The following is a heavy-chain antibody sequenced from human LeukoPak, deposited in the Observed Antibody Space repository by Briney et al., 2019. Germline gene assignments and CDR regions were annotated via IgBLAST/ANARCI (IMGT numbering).Heavy chain of an antibody. D-gene: IGHD2-2*01. CDR2: MNPNSGNT. Sequence: GASVKVSCKASGYTFTSYDINWVRQATGQGLEWMGWMNPNSGNTGYAQKFQGRVTMTRNTSISTAYMELSSLRSDDTAVYYCARDSPLGYCSSTSCYAPRFDYWGQGTLVTVSS. J-gene: IGHJ4*02. CDR1: GYTFTSYD. CDR3: ARDSPLGYCSSTSCYAPRFDY. V-gene: IGHV1-8*01.